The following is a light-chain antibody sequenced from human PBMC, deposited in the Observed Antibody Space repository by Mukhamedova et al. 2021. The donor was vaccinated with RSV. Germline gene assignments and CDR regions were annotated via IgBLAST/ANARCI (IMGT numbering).Light chain of an antibody. Sequence: WYQRRVHGKAPNLLIFATSSLQSGVSSRFSGSGSETDFTLTISSREPEDFATYYCQQTYRAFTFGPGTRVDIK. J-gene: IGKJ3*01. V-gene: IGKV1-39*01. CDR3: QQTYRAFT. CDR2: ATS.